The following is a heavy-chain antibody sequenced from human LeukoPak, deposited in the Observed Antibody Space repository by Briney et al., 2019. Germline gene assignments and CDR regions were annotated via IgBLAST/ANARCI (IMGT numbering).Heavy chain of an antibody. D-gene: IGHD2-21*01. CDR3: ARLGDSDYFDY. J-gene: IGHJ4*02. V-gene: IGHV4-59*08. Sequence: SETLSLTCTVSGGSISSYYWSWIRQPPGKRLEWIGYIYYSGSTNYNPSLKSRVTISVDTSKNQFSLKLSSVTAADTAVYYCARLGDSDYFDYWGQGTLVTVSS. CDR1: GGSISSYY. CDR2: IYYSGST.